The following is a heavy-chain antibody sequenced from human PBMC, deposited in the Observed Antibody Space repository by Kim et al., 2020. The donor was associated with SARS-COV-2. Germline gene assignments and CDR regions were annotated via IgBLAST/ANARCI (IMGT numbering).Heavy chain of an antibody. D-gene: IGHD3-22*01. CDR2: TNGNSVII. CDR3: VGEGHYDSSGYLRYFDY. Sequence: GGSLRLSCAASGFTFSTYSMTWVRQAPGKGLEWVSYTNGNSVIIHYADSVKGRFTISRDNAKNSLFLQMNSLRADDTAVYYCVGEGHYDSSGYLRYFDYWGQGTMVTVSS. V-gene: IGHV3-48*04. J-gene: IGHJ4*02. CDR1: GFTFSTYS.